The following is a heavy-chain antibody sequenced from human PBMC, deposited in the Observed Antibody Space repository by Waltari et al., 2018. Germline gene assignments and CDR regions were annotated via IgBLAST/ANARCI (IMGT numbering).Heavy chain of an antibody. Sequence: QVQLQQWGAGLLKPSETLSLTCAVYGGSFSGYYWSWIHQPPGKGLEWIGEINHSGSTNYNPSLKSRVTISVDTSKNQFSLKLSSVTAADTAVYYCARKGTGYSSGWYWVAAFDIWGQGTMVTVSS. V-gene: IGHV4-34*01. J-gene: IGHJ3*02. CDR3: ARKGTGYSSGWYWVAAFDI. CDR1: GGSFSGYY. CDR2: INHSGST. D-gene: IGHD6-19*01.